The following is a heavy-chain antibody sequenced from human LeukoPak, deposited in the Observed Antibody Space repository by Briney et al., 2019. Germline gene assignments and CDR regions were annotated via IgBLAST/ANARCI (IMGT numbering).Heavy chain of an antibody. V-gene: IGHV3-30*02. D-gene: IGHD6-6*01. J-gene: IGHJ3*01. CDR3: ASRYSSSWWNGFDL. CDR1: GFTFRSYD. CDR2: IRYDGNNK. Sequence: GGSLRLSRTASGFTFRSYDMLWVRQAPGKGLEWVAFIRYDGNNKFYVDSVKGRFTVSRDNFKSSLDLQMNSLRSEDTAMYYCASRYSSSWWNGFDLWGQGTMVTVSS.